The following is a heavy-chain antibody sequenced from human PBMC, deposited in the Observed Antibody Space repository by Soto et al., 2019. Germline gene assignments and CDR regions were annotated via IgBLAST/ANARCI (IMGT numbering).Heavy chain of an antibody. J-gene: IGHJ4*02. CDR3: AKDQPFYGSGNIPSYFDY. D-gene: IGHD3-10*01. CDR2: ISYDGSNK. CDR1: GFTFSSYG. Sequence: PGGSLRLSCAASGFTFSSYGMHWVRQAPGKGLEWVAVISYDGSNKYYADSVKGRFTISRDNSKNTLYLQMNSLRAEDTAVYYCAKDQPFYGSGNIPSYFDYWGQGTLVTVYS. V-gene: IGHV3-30*18.